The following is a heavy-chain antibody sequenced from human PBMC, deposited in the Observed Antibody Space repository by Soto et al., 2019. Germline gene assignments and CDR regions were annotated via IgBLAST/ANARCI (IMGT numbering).Heavy chain of an antibody. D-gene: IGHD1-1*01. J-gene: IGHJ4*02. Sequence: GESLKISCKGSGYSFTSYWIGWVRQMPGKGLEWMGIIYPGDSDTRYSPSFQGQVTISADKSISTAYLQWSSLKASDTAMYYCARIEDSPSTTGDFAYWGQGTLVTVSS. CDR3: ARIEDSPSTTGDFAY. CDR2: IYPGDSDT. CDR1: GYSFTSYW. V-gene: IGHV5-51*01.